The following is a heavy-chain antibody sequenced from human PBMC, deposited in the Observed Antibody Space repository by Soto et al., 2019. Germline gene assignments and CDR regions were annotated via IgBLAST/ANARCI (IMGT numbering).Heavy chain of an antibody. CDR1: GGSISSSNW. CDR2: IYHSGST. J-gene: IGHJ4*02. CDR3: ARRDWSGSTSHFYFDY. V-gene: IGHV4-4*02. Sequence: LSLTCAVSGGSISSSNWWTWVRQPPGKGLEWIGEIYHSGSTYYKPSLKSRAAMSVDTSKNQFSLKLTSATAADTAVYYCARRDWSGSTSHFYFDYWGQGVLVTVSS. D-gene: IGHD3-9*01.